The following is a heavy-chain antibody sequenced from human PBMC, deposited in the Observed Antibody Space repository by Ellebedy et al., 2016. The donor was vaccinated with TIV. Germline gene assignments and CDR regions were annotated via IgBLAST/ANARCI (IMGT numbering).Heavy chain of an antibody. CDR3: ARAFNYDFWSGYFFPTNYGMDV. Sequence: GESLKISCAASGFTFSSYSMNWVRQAPGKGLEWVSSISSSSSYIYYADSVKGRFTISRDNAKNSLYLQMNSLRAEDTAVYYCARAFNYDFWSGYFFPTNYGMDVWGQGTTVTVSS. V-gene: IGHV3-21*01. D-gene: IGHD3-3*01. CDR2: ISSSSSYI. J-gene: IGHJ6*02. CDR1: GFTFSSYS.